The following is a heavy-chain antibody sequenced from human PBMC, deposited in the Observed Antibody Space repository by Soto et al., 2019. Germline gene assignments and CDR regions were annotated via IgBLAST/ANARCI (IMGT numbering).Heavy chain of an antibody. J-gene: IGHJ3*02. CDR2: IYSGGST. D-gene: IGHD3-9*01. Sequence: PGGSLRLSCAASGFTVSSNYMSWVRQAPGKGLEWVSVIYSGGSTYYADSVKGRFTISRDNSKNTLYLQMNSLRAEDTAVYYCARAYYDILTGYSPGIGAFDISGQGTMVTVSS. V-gene: IGHV3-53*01. CDR1: GFTVSSNY. CDR3: ARAYYDILTGYSPGIGAFDI.